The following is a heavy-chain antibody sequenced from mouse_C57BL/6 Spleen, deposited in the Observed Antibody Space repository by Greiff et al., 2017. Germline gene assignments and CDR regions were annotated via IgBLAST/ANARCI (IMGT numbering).Heavy chain of an antibody. CDR1: GYAFSSYW. D-gene: IGHD1-1*01. CDR3: ARRGFTTVVAPYFDY. CDR2: IYPGDGDT. Sequence: QVQLQQSGAELVKPGASVKISCKASGYAFSSYWMNWVKQRPGKGLEWIGQIYPGDGDTNYNGQFKGKATLTADKSSSTAYMQLSSLTSEDSAVYFCARRGFTTVVAPYFDYWGQGTTLTVSS. J-gene: IGHJ2*01. V-gene: IGHV1-80*01.